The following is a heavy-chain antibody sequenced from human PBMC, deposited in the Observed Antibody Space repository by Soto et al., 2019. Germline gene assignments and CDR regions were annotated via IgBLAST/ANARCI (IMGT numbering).Heavy chain of an antibody. D-gene: IGHD3-16*01. V-gene: IGHV1-3*01. CDR1: GYTFTSYA. CDR3: ATQMGEGYFDY. J-gene: IGHJ4*02. CDR2: INAGNGNT. Sequence: QVQLVQSGAEVKKPGASVKVSCKASGYTFTSYAMHWVRQAPGQRLEWMGWINAGNGNTKYSQKLQGRVTITRDTSASTAYMERSSVRAEDTAGYYCATQMGEGYFDYWGQGTLVTVSS.